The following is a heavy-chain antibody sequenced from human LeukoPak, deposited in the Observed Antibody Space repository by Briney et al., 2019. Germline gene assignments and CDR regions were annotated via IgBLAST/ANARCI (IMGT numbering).Heavy chain of an antibody. V-gene: IGHV3-33*01. CDR3: ARDKQPYDSSGWFDY. Sequence: PGRSLRLSCAASGFTFSSYGMHWVRQAPGKGLEWVAVIWYDGSNKYYADSVKGRFTISRDNSKNTLYLQMNSLRAEDTAVYYCARDKQPYDSSGWFDYWGQGTLVTVSS. J-gene: IGHJ4*02. D-gene: IGHD3-22*01. CDR2: IWYDGSNK. CDR1: GFTFSSYG.